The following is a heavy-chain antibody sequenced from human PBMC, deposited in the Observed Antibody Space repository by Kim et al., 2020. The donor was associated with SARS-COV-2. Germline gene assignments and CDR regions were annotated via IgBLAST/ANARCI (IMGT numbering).Heavy chain of an antibody. J-gene: IGHJ4*02. D-gene: IGHD1-7*01. V-gene: IGHV5-51*01. CDR2: VYPGNSDT. Sequence: GESLKISCRGSGYTFTRYWIGWVRQMPGKGLEWVGIVYPGNSDTRYSPSFQGQVTISADNSISTAFLQWSSLKASDTAIYYCCRVLELPDYWGRGTLVTVTS. CDR3: CRVLELPDY. CDR1: GYTFTRYW.